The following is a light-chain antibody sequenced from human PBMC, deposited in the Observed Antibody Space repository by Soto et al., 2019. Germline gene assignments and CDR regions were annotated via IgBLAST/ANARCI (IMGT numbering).Light chain of an antibody. CDR3: QEYNTNSRT. CDR2: KTS. Sequence: IQMTQSPSTLSASVGDTVTITCRASESIYSWLAWYKKIPGKAPQLLTYKTSILQGGVPSRFSGSGSGAYYTLTISSLQPDEFATYFCQEYNTNSRTCGQGTRVEI. CDR1: ESIYSW. V-gene: IGKV1-5*03. J-gene: IGKJ1*01.